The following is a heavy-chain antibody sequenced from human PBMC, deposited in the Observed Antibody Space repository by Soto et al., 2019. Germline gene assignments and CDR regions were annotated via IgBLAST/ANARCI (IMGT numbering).Heavy chain of an antibody. V-gene: IGHV1-18*01. J-gene: IGHJ6*03. CDR3: ARSMVRGYYYMDV. CDR1: GGTFSSYA. Sequence: ASVKVSCKASGGTFSSYAISWVRQAPGQGLEWMGWIIANYGNTNYAQKFQGRVTMTTDTSTSAAYMELRSLRSDDTAVYYCARSMVRGYYYMDVWGKGTTVTVSS. CDR2: IIANYGNT. D-gene: IGHD3-10*01.